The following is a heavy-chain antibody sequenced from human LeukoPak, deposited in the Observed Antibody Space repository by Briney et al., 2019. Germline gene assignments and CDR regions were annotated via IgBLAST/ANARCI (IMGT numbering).Heavy chain of an antibody. D-gene: IGHD3-22*01. V-gene: IGHV3-21*01. Sequence: RGSLRLSCVASGYTFSSYSINWVRHAPGKGLEWVSSMSVRSNYIYYADSVRGRFSISRDDARDSLYLQMNSLRAEDTAVYFCVRLRRNSDTSGFYYYYDFWGRGTLVTVSS. CDR3: VRLRRNSDTSGFYYYYDF. CDR1: GYTFSSYS. CDR2: MSVRSNYI. J-gene: IGHJ4*02.